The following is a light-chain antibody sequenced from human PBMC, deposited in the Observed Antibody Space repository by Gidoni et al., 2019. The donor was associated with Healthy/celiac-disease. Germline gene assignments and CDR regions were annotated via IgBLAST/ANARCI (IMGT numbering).Light chain of an antibody. CDR1: QDISNY. Sequence: DIQMTQSPSSLSASVGDRVTITCQARQDISNYLNWYQQKPGKAPKLLIYDASNWETGVPSRFSGSGSGTDFTFTISSLQPEDIATYYCQQYGNLPRTFGQGTKVEIK. V-gene: IGKV1-33*01. J-gene: IGKJ1*01. CDR2: DAS. CDR3: QQYGNLPRT.